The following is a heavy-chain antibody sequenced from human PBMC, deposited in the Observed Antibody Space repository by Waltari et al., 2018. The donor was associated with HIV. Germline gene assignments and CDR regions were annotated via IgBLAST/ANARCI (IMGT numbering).Heavy chain of an antibody. J-gene: IGHJ6*02. D-gene: IGHD2-15*01. CDR3: GKDITPGGLDI. Sequence: EVQLVESGGGLVQPGGSLRLSCAVSGFTFDKYAMHWVRQAPGKGLGWVSGISLDSVRTGYADSVKGRFTISRDNAKNSVYLQMNGLRDEDTALYYCGKDITPGGLDIWGQGTTVTVSS. CDR1: GFTFDKYA. V-gene: IGHV3-9*01. CDR2: ISLDSVRT.